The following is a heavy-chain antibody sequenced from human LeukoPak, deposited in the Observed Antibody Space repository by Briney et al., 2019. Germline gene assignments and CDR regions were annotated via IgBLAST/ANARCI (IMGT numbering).Heavy chain of an antibody. D-gene: IGHD2-2*03. CDR1: GFTFSRYS. J-gene: IGHJ6*03. CDR3: ATHGSAHYYMDV. V-gene: IGHV3-21*04. CDR2: ISSGSSYR. Sequence: GGSLRLSCAASGFTFSRYSMNWVRQAPGKGLEWLSSISSGSSYRYYADSVKGRFTISRDNSKNTLHLQMNSLRAEDTAVYYCATHGSAHYYMDVWGKGTTVTISS.